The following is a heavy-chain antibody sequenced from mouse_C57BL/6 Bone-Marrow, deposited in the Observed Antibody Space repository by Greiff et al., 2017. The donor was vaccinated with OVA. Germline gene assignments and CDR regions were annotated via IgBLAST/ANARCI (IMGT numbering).Heavy chain of an antibody. Sequence: ESGPGLVKPSQSLFLTCSITGFPITSGYYWIWIRQSPGKPLEWMGYITHSGETFYNPSLQSPISITRETSKNQFFLQLNSVTTDDTAMYYCAGDRLGYWYFDVWGTGTTVTVSS. D-gene: IGHD3-3*01. CDR3: AGDRLGYWYFDV. CDR1: GFPITSGYY. J-gene: IGHJ1*03. CDR2: ITHSGET. V-gene: IGHV12-3*01.